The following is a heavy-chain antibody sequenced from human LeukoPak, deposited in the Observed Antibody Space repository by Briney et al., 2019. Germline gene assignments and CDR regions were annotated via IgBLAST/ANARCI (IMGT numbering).Heavy chain of an antibody. J-gene: IGHJ6*02. Sequence: ASVNVSCKASGHTFTSYGISWVRQAPGQGLEWMGWISAYNGNTNYAQKFQGRVTMTTDTSTCTAYMELRSLRSDDTAVYYCARGDIVATIRYYYYGMDVWGQGTTVTVSS. CDR1: GHTFTSYG. CDR3: ARGDIVATIRYYYYGMDV. V-gene: IGHV1-18*01. D-gene: IGHD5-12*01. CDR2: ISAYNGNT.